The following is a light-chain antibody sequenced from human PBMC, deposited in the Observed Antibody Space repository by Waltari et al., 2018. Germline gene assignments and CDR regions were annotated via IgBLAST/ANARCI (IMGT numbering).Light chain of an antibody. Sequence: DIQMTQSPSTLSASVGDRLTITCRASQSISTWLAWYRQEPGKAPKLLIYQASTLQNGVPSRFSGSGSGTEFTLTISSLQPDDFVTYYCQQYSSYWTFGQGTKVEIK. V-gene: IGKV1-5*03. J-gene: IGKJ1*01. CDR2: QAS. CDR1: QSISTW. CDR3: QQYSSYWT.